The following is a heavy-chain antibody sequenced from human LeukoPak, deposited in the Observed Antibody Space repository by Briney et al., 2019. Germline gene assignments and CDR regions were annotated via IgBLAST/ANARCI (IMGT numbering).Heavy chain of an antibody. Sequence: GGSLRLSCAASGLTFSNYAMSWVRQAPGKGLEWVSGISDSGGSTYYADSVKGRFTISRDNAKNSVYLQMNSPRAEDTANYYCARESLGYCSSSICYYFYMDVWGKGTTVTVSS. CDR2: ISDSGGST. CDR3: ARESLGYCSSSICYYFYMDV. CDR1: GLTFSNYA. V-gene: IGHV3-23*01. D-gene: IGHD2-2*01. J-gene: IGHJ6*03.